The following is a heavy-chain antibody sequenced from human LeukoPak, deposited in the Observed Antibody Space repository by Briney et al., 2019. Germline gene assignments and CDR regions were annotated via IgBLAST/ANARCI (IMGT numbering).Heavy chain of an antibody. CDR2: ISSSSSYI. J-gene: IGHJ4*02. CDR3: ASDYDYYGSGSTLVLDY. V-gene: IGHV3-21*01. Sequence: GGSLRLSCAASGFTFSSYSMNWVRQAPGKGLEWVSSISSSSSYIYYADSVKGRFTISRDNAKNSPYLQMNSLRAEDTAVYYCASDYDYYGSGSTLVLDYWGQGTLVTVSS. CDR1: GFTFSSYS. D-gene: IGHD3-10*01.